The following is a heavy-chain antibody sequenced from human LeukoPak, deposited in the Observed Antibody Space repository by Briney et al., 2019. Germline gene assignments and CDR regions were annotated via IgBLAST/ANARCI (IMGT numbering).Heavy chain of an antibody. CDR3: ARASDFWSGSRDNWFDP. J-gene: IGHJ5*02. CDR1: GYTFTSYG. V-gene: IGHV1-18*01. Sequence: ASVKVSCKASGYTFTSYGISWVRQAPGQGLEWMGWISAYNGNTNYAQKLQGRVAMTTDTSTSTAYMELRSLRSDDTAVYYCARASDFWSGSRDNWFDPWGQGTLVTVSS. D-gene: IGHD3-3*01. CDR2: ISAYNGNT.